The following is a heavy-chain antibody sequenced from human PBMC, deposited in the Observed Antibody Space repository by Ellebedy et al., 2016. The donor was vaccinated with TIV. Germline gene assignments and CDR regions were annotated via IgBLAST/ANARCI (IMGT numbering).Heavy chain of an antibody. CDR3: ARDRQPLWFGYETRYGMDV. CDR1: GFTFSSYS. Sequence: GESLKISXAASGFTFSSYSMNWVRQAPGKGLEWVSSISSSSSYIYYADSVKGRFTISRDNAKNSLYLQMNSLRAEDTAVYYCARDRQPLWFGYETRYGMDVWGQGTTVTVSS. D-gene: IGHD3-10*01. CDR2: ISSSSSYI. V-gene: IGHV3-21*01. J-gene: IGHJ6*02.